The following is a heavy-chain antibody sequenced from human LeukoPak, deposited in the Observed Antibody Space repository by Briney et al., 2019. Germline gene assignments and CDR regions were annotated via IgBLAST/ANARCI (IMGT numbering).Heavy chain of an antibody. CDR3: AKGLYSGYQPPRVIGASAFDI. V-gene: IGHV3-30*02. J-gene: IGHJ3*02. Sequence: GGSLRLSCAASGFIFSIYGMHWVRQAPGKGLEWVAFIRYDGSNKYYADSVKGRFTFSRDNSKNTLYLQMNSMRAEDTAVYYCAKGLYSGYQPPRVIGASAFDIWGQGTMVTVSS. CDR2: IRYDGSNK. CDR1: GFIFSIYG. D-gene: IGHD5-12*01.